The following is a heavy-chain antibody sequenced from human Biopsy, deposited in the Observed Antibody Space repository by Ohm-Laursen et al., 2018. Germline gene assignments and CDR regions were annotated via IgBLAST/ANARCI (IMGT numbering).Heavy chain of an antibody. CDR2: IYYTGTT. V-gene: IGHV4-59*01. D-gene: IGHD3-10*01. J-gene: IGHJ6*02. CDR3: AGSRGHYFNGLDV. CDR1: GASIRSYY. Sequence: TLSLTCFVSGASIRSYYWSWIRQSPEKGLEWIGHIYYTGTTNYDPSLKSRVTMSVDSAANQFSLRLTSVTAADTAVFYCAGSRGHYFNGLDVWGQGTTVIVSS.